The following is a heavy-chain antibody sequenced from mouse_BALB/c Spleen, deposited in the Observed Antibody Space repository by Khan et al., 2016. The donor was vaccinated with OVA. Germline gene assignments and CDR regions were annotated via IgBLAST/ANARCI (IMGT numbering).Heavy chain of an antibody. CDR3: ARICGGDFDY. CDR1: GYSITSDYA. CDR2: ISYSGNT. V-gene: IGHV3-2*02. Sequence: DVQLQESGPGLVKPSQSLSLTCTVTGYSITSDYAWNWIRQFPGNKLEWLGFISYSGNTNYNPSLKSRISITRDTSKNQFFLQLNSVTTEDTATYYCARICGGDFDYWGQGTTLTVSS. J-gene: IGHJ2*01.